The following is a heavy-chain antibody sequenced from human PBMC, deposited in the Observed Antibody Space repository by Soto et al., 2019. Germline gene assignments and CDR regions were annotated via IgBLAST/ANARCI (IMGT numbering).Heavy chain of an antibody. CDR2: IKSKIHGGTT. D-gene: IGHD1-26*01. Sequence: ELQLVESGGSLVKPGGSLRLSCAASGFNFSNGWMSWVRQAPGKGLEWVGPIKSKIHGGTTDYAAHVKGRFTLSRDDSKNTLYLQMHSLQTEDTAIYYCSTDEWEWGQGTLVSVSS. V-gene: IGHV3-15*05. J-gene: IGHJ4*02. CDR3: STDEWE. CDR1: GFNFSNGW.